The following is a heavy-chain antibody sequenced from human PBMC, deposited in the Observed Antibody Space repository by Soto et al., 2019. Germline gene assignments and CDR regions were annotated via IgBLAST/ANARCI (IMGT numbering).Heavy chain of an antibody. CDR1: GFTFSSYA. CDR2: ISEVGSNK. J-gene: IGHJ2*01. Sequence: QVQLVESGGGVVQPGRSLRLSCAASGFTFSSYAMHWVRQAPGKGLEWGAVISEVGSNKYYDDSVKGRFTISRDNSKNTLYLQMNSLRTEDTAVYYCARPLWRDDYNWGYFDLWGRGTLVTVSS. CDR3: ARPLWRDDYNWGYFDL. V-gene: IGHV3-30-3*01. D-gene: IGHD4-4*01.